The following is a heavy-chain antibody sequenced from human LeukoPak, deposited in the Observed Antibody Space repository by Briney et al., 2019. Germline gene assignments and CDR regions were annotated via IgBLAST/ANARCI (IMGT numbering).Heavy chain of an antibody. CDR3: ARALGVVVIPTGEYYFDY. Sequence: ASVKVSCKASGYTFTSYAMHWVRQAPGQRLEWMGWINAGNGNTKYSQKFQGRVTITRDTSASTAYVELSSLRSEDTAVYYCARALGVVVIPTGEYYFDYWGQGTLVTVSS. CDR1: GYTFTSYA. CDR2: INAGNGNT. V-gene: IGHV1-3*01. D-gene: IGHD3-22*01. J-gene: IGHJ4*02.